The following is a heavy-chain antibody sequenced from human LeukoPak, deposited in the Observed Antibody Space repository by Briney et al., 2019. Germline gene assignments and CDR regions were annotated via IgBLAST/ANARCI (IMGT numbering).Heavy chain of an antibody. Sequence: GGSLRLSCAASGFTFSSYSMNWVRQAPGKGLEWVSSISSSSSYIYYADSVKGRFTISRDNAKNSLYLQMNSLRAEDTAVYYCASINYYGSGSRYMDVWGKGTTVTISS. CDR1: GFTFSSYS. J-gene: IGHJ6*03. D-gene: IGHD3-10*01. V-gene: IGHV3-21*01. CDR2: ISSSSSYI. CDR3: ASINYYGSGSRYMDV.